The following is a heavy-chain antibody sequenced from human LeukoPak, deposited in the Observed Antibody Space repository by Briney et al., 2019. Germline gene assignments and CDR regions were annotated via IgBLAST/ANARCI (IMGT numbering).Heavy chain of an antibody. CDR1: GFTFSSYS. Sequence: GGSLRLSCAASGFTFSSYSMNWVRQAPGKGLGWVSSISSSSSYIYYADSVKGRFTISRDNAKNSLYLQMNSLRAEDTAVYYCAAEYSSSAEYYYYYGMDVWGQGTTVTVSS. V-gene: IGHV3-21*01. CDR3: AAEYSSSAEYYYYYGMDV. CDR2: ISSSSSYI. J-gene: IGHJ6*02. D-gene: IGHD6-6*01.